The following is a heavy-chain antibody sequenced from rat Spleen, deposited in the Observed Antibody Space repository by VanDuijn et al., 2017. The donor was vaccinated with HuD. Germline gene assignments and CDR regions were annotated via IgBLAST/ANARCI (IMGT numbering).Heavy chain of an antibody. V-gene: IGHV5-29*01. J-gene: IGHJ2*01. CDR2: IRSDGGRN. CDR3: ARPLHTTGIPDY. CDR1: GFNFNDHW. Sequence: EVKLVESGGGLAQPGRSLKLSCAASGFNFNDHWMGWVRQAPTKGLEWVATIRSDGGRNFYRDSVKGRFTISRDNAKRTLYLQMDSLRSEDTATYYCARPLHTTGIPDYWGQGVMVTVSS. D-gene: IGHD1-9*01.